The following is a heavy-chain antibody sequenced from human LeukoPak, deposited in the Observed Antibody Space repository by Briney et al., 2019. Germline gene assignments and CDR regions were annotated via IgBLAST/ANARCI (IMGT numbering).Heavy chain of an antibody. J-gene: IGHJ4*02. CDR3: ARGKSGYDYGLDH. V-gene: IGHV1-69*05. Sequence: SVTVSFKASGGTFSIHAISWVRQAPGQGLEWVGGLIPVFGTTNYAEKFQGRVTITTDESTRTSYMELRSLKSDDTAVYYCARGKSGYDYGLDHWGQGILVIVSS. CDR2: LIPVFGTT. D-gene: IGHD5-12*01. CDR1: GGTFSIHA.